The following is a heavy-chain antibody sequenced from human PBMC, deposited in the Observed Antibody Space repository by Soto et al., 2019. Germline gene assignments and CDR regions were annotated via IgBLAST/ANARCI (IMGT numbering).Heavy chain of an antibody. CDR1: GFTFKSYG. V-gene: IGHV3-48*02. Sequence: EVQLVGSGGGLVQPGGSLRLSCAASGFTFKSYGMNWVRQAPGKGLEWVSYISSTTTTISYADSVKGRFTISRDNAKKLLYLQVNNLRDEDTAVYYCARGGAARPDYWGQGTLVTVSS. D-gene: IGHD6-6*01. J-gene: IGHJ4*02. CDR3: ARGGAARPDY. CDR2: ISSTTTTI.